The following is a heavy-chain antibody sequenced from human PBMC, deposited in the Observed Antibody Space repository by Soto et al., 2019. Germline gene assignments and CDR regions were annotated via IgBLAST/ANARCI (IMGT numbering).Heavy chain of an antibody. D-gene: IGHD3-10*01. J-gene: IGHJ5*02. Sequence: QEQLVQSGAEVRKPGSSVKVSCKASGGAFNSKAIAWVRQAPGQGLEWMGGIVPLFGSTDYAQRFQGRLTITADEFTDTVYMELSSLRPEATAVYFCATLGERSWFDPWGQGTLVTVSS. CDR2: IVPLFGST. CDR3: ATLGERSWFDP. CDR1: GGAFNSKA. V-gene: IGHV1-69*01.